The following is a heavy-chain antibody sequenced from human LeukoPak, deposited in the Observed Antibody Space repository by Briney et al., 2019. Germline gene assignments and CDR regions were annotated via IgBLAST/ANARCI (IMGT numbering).Heavy chain of an antibody. CDR1: GFTFSSYS. CDR2: ISTSGTTI. V-gene: IGHV3-48*04. D-gene: IGHD3-10*01. J-gene: IGHJ5*02. Sequence: GGSLRLSCAASGFTFSSYSMNWVRQAPGKGLEGVSYISTSGTTIYYAASVKGRFTISRDNAKHSLYLQMNSLRAEDTAVYYCARDHTYYGSGSPWGAWGQGNLVTVSS. CDR3: ARDHTYYGSGSPWGA.